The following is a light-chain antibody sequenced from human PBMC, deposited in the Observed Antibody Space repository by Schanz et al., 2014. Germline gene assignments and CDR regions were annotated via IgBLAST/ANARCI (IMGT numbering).Light chain of an antibody. CDR2: GAS. V-gene: IGKV3-20*01. CDR3: QQYDEWPLT. J-gene: IGKJ4*01. Sequence: ETVMTQSPGTLSLSPGERATLSCRASQTVSSSYLAWYQQKPGQAPRLLIYGASSRATGIPDRFSGSGSGTDFTLTVSSLLAEDSAVYYCQQYDEWPLTFGGGTKVEIK. CDR1: QTVSSSY.